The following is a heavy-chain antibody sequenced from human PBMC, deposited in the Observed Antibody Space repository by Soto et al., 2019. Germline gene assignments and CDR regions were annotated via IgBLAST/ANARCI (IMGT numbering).Heavy chain of an antibody. CDR1: GGSISSGGYY. CDR3: ARWGGTTSGWFDP. Sequence: QVQLQESGPGLVKPSQTLSLTCTVSGGSISSGGYYWSWIRQHPGKGLEWIGYIYYSGSTYYNPSLKSRVTISVDTSKNQFARKLSSVTAADTAVYYCARWGGTTSGWFDPWGQGTLVTVSS. CDR2: IYYSGST. J-gene: IGHJ5*02. V-gene: IGHV4-31*03. D-gene: IGHD1-7*01.